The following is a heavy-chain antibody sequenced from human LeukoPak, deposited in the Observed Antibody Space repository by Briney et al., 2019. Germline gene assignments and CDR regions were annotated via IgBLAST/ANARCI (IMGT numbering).Heavy chain of an antibody. CDR3: ARGAVAGTGWFDP. D-gene: IGHD6-19*01. J-gene: IGHJ5*02. CDR1: GYAFTAYY. CDR2: INPTSGGT. V-gene: IGHV1-2*02. Sequence: ASVKVSCXASGYAFTAYYMHWVRQAPGQGLEWMGWINPTSGGTNYAQKFQGRVTMTRDTSISTAYVELSRLTSDDTAVYYCARGAVAGTGWFDPWGQGTLVTVSS.